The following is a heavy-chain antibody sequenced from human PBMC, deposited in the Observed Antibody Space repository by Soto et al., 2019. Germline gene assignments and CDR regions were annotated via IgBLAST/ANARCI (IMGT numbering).Heavy chain of an antibody. V-gene: IGHV3-7*01. CDR3: ARGTGAAVAADY. D-gene: IGHD6-19*01. J-gene: IGHJ4*02. CDR2: IKQDGSEK. Sequence: EVQLVESGGGLVQPGGSLRLSCAASGFTFSSYWMSWVRQAPGKGLEWVAKIKQDGSEKFYVDSVKGRFTISRDNAKNYLYLQMNSLRAEDTAVYYCARGTGAAVAADYWGQGTLVTVSS. CDR1: GFTFSSYW.